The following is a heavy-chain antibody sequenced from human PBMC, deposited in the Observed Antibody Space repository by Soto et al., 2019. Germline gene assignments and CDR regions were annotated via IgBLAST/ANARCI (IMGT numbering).Heavy chain of an antibody. Sequence: QVQLQQWGAGLLKPSETLSLTCAVYGGSFSGYYWSWIRQPPGKGLEWIGEINHSGSTNYNPSLKSRVTISVDTSKNQFSLQLSSVTAADTAVYYCARATVTHPQNFDYWGQGTLVTVSS. V-gene: IGHV4-34*01. CDR2: INHSGST. J-gene: IGHJ4*02. D-gene: IGHD4-17*01. CDR1: GGSFSGYY. CDR3: ARATVTHPQNFDY.